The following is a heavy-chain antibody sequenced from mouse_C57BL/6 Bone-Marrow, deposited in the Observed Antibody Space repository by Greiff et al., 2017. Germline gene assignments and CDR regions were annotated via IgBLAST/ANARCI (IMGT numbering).Heavy chain of an antibody. CDR1: GYTFTSYD. V-gene: IGHV1-85*01. CDR3: ARDYGSSYWYVDV. D-gene: IGHD1-1*01. Sequence: QVQLQQSGPELVKPGASVKLSCKASGYTFTSYDINWVKQTPGQGLEWIGWIYPRAGSTKYNEKFKGKATLTVDPSSSTAYMELHSLASEDSAVYVCARDYGSSYWYVDVWGTGTTVTVSA. J-gene: IGHJ1*03. CDR2: IYPRAGST.